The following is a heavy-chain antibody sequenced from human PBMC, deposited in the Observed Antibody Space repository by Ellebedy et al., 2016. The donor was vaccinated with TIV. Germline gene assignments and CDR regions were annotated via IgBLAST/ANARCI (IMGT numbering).Heavy chain of an antibody. CDR2: ISSDAITT. D-gene: IGHD5-24*01. CDR1: GFTFNNYN. V-gene: IGHV3-48*03. J-gene: IGHJ4*02. Sequence: GGSLRLSCAASGFTFNNYNMIWVRQAPGKGLEWISYISSDAITTDYADSVKGRFSISRDNAETSVYLQMNSLRAEDTAVYYCARDMGRWLQFLAYWGQGTLVTVSS. CDR3: ARDMGRWLQFLAY.